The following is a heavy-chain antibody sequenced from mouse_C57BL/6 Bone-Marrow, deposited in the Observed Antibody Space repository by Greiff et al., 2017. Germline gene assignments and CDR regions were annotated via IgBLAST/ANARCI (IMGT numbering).Heavy chain of an antibody. Sequence: VQLQQSGTVLARPGASVKMSCKTSGYTFTSYWMHWVNQRPGQGLEWIGAIYPGNSDTSYNQKFKGKAKLTAVTSASTAYMELSSLTNEDSAVYYCTIWLRRAYYAMDYWGQGTSVTVSS. V-gene: IGHV1-5*01. CDR1: GYTFTSYW. CDR2: IYPGNSDT. CDR3: TIWLRRAYYAMDY. J-gene: IGHJ4*01. D-gene: IGHD2-2*01.